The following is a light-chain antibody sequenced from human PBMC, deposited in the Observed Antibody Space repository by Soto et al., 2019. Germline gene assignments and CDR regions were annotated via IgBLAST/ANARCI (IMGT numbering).Light chain of an antibody. Sequence: QSVLTQPPSVSGAPGQRVTISCTGSSSNIGAGYDVHWYQQLPGTAPKLLIYGNSNRPSGVPDRFSGSKSGTSASLAITGLQAENEADYYCQSYASSLSGSWVVFGGGTKLTVL. CDR3: QSYASSLSGSWVV. J-gene: IGLJ2*01. CDR2: GNS. V-gene: IGLV1-40*01. CDR1: SSNIGAGYD.